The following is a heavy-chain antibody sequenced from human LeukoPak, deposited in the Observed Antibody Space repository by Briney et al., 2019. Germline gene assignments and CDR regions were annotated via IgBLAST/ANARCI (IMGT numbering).Heavy chain of an antibody. Sequence: GASVKVSCKASGGTFSSYAISWVRQAPGQGLEWMGRIIPILGIANYAQKFQGRVTITADKSTSTAYMELSSLRSEDTAVYYCASEPYCSGGSCPPGMVAFDIWGQGTMVTVSS. J-gene: IGHJ3*02. D-gene: IGHD2-15*01. V-gene: IGHV1-69*04. CDR1: GGTFSSYA. CDR2: IIPILGIA. CDR3: ASEPYCSGGSCPPGMVAFDI.